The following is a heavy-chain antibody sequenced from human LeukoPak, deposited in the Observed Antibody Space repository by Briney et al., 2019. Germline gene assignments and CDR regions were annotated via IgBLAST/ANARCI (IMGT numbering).Heavy chain of an antibody. Sequence: GSLRLSCAASGFTFNNAWMNWVRQPPGKGLEWIGEINHSGSTNYNPSLKSRVTISVDTSKNQFSLKLSSVTAADTAVYYCARGVGGSGSYHWGQGTTVTVSS. CDR2: INHSGST. V-gene: IGHV4-34*01. D-gene: IGHD3-10*01. CDR3: ARGVGGSGSYH. CDR1: GFTFNNAW. J-gene: IGHJ6*02.